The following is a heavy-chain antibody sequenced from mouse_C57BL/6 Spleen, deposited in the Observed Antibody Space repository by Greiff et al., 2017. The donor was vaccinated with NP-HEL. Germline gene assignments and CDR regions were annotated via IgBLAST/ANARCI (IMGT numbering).Heavy chain of an antibody. CDR3: ARVYGNYDYFDY. CDR1: GYTFTSYW. Sequence: QVQLKQPGAELVKPGASVKLSCKASGYTFTSYWMHWVKQRPGQGLEWIGMIHPNSGSTNYNEKFKSKATLTVDKSSSTAYMQLSSLTSEDSAVYYCARVYGNYDYFDYWGQGTTLTVSS. J-gene: IGHJ2*01. V-gene: IGHV1-64*01. D-gene: IGHD2-10*02. CDR2: IHPNSGST.